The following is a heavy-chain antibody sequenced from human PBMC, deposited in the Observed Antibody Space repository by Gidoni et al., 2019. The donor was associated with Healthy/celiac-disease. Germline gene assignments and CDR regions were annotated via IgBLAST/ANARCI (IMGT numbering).Heavy chain of an antibody. Sequence: QVQLVESGGGVVQPGRSLRLSCAASGFTFSSYGMHWVRQAPGKGLEWVAVITYDGSNKYYADSVKGRFTISRDNSKNTLYPQMNSLRAEDTAVYYCAKDRNDFWSGYHPFDYWGQGTLVTVSS. CDR3: AKDRNDFWSGYHPFDY. D-gene: IGHD3-3*01. CDR2: ITYDGSNK. V-gene: IGHV3-30*18. J-gene: IGHJ4*02. CDR1: GFTFSSYG.